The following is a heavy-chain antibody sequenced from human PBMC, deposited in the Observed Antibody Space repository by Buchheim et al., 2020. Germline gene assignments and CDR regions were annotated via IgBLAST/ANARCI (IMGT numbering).Heavy chain of an antibody. CDR1: GFTFSSYG. CDR2: ISYDGSNK. J-gene: IGHJ6*02. D-gene: IGHD3-10*01. CDR3: AKSGYGMDV. V-gene: IGHV3-30*18. Sequence: QVQLVESGGGVVQPGRSLRLSCAASGFTFSSYGMHWVRQAPGKGLEWVAVISYDGSNKYYADSVKGRFTISRDNSKNTRYLQMNSLRAEDTAVYYCAKSGYGMDVWGQGTT.